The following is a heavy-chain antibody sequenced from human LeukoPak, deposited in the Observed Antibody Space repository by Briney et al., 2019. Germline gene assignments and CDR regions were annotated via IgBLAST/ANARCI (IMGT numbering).Heavy chain of an antibody. CDR3: ARIVVAATDYYYYYMDV. CDR2: IYHSGST. J-gene: IGHJ6*03. Sequence: PSETLSLTCAVSGGSISSSNWWSWVRQPPGKGLEWIGEIYHSGSTNYNPSLKSRVTISVDKSKNQFSLKLSSVTAADTAVYYCARIVVAATDYYYYYMDVWGKGTTVTVSS. D-gene: IGHD2-15*01. V-gene: IGHV4-4*02. CDR1: GGSISSSNW.